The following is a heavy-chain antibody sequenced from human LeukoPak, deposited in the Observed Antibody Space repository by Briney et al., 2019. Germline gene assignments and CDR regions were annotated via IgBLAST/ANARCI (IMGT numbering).Heavy chain of an antibody. CDR1: GGSFSGYY. Sequence: SETLSLTCAVYGGSFSGYYWSWIRQPPGKGLEWIGEINHSGSTNYNPSLKSRVTMSVDTSKNQFSLKLSSVTAADTAVYYCARGGDPMVRGVIPYYYYYMDVWGKGTTVTISS. CDR2: INHSGST. J-gene: IGHJ6*03. D-gene: IGHD3-10*01. CDR3: ARGGDPMVRGVIPYYYYYMDV. V-gene: IGHV4-34*01.